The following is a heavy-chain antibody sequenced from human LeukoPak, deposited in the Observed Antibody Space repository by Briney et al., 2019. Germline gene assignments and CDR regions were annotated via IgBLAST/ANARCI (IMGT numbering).Heavy chain of an antibody. J-gene: IGHJ4*02. V-gene: IGHV4-39*01. D-gene: IGHD4-17*01. Sequence: SETLSLTCTVSGGSISSSSYYWGWIRQPPGKGLEWIGSIYYSGSTYYNPSLKSRVTISVDTSKNPFSLKLSSVTAADTAVYYCASLVGYGDYGYFDYWGQGTLVTVSS. CDR2: IYYSGST. CDR1: GGSISSSSYY. CDR3: ASLVGYGDYGYFDY.